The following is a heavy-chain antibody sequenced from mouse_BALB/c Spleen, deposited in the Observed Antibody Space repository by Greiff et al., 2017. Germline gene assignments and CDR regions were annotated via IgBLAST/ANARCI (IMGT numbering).Heavy chain of an antibody. D-gene: IGHD2-5*01. Sequence: EVKLVESGAGLVQPGGSLRLSCATSGFSFSDFYMEWVRQPPGKRLEWIAASRNKANDYTTEYSATGKGRFIVSRDTSQSILYLQMNALRAEDTAVYYCAGNAGYSNYPFAYWGQGTLVTVSA. CDR2: SRNKANDYTT. CDR3: AGNAGYSNYPFAY. V-gene: IGHV7-1*02. J-gene: IGHJ3*01. CDR1: GFSFSDFY.